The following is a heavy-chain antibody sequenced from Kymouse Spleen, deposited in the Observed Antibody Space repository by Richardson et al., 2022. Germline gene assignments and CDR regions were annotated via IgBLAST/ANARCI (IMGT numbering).Heavy chain of an antibody. CDR1: GFTFSSYD. CDR3: ARGYYGSGSYYYPLW*L. J-gene: IGHJ4*02. Sequence: EVQLVESGGGLVQPGGSLRLSCAASGFTFSSYDMHWVRQATGKGLEWVSAIGTAGDTYYPGSVKGRFTISRENAKNSLYLQMNSLRAGDTAVYYCARGYYGSGSYYYPLW*LLGPGNPGHRLL. CDR2: IGTAGDT. D-gene: IGHD3-10*01. V-gene: IGHV3-13*01.